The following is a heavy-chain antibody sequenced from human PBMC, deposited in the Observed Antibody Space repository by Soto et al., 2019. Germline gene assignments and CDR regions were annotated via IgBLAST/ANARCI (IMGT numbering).Heavy chain of an antibody. D-gene: IGHD3-22*01. V-gene: IGHV4-34*01. CDR2: INHSGST. CDR1: GGSFSGYY. J-gene: IGHJ4*02. Sequence: QVQLQQWGAGLLKPSETLSLTCAVYGGSFSGYYWSWIRQPPGKGLEWIGEINHSGSTNYNPSLKSRVTISVDTSKNQFPLKLSSVTAADTAVYYWARGAYDSTPPHQYFDYWGQGTLVTVSS. CDR3: ARGAYDSTPPHQYFDY.